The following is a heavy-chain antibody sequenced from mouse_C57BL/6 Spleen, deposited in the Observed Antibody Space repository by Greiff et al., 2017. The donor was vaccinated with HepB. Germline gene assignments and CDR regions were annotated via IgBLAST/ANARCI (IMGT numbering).Heavy chain of an antibody. Sequence: LVESGAELARPGASVKMSCKASGYTFTSYTMHWVKQRPGQGLEWIGYINPSSGYTKYNQKFKDKATLTADKSSSTAYMQLSSLTSEDSAVYYCASGITTEHFDVWGTGTTVTVSS. V-gene: IGHV1-4*01. CDR1: GYTFTSYT. J-gene: IGHJ1*03. CDR3: ASGITTEHFDV. D-gene: IGHD1-1*01. CDR2: INPSSGYT.